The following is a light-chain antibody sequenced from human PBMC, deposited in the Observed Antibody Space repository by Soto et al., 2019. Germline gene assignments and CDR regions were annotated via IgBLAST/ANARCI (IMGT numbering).Light chain of an antibody. Sequence: EIVMTQSPATLSLSPGERSTLSLMSSQSVSSSYLAWYQQKPGQAPRLVIYGASSRATGIPARFSGSGSGTDFTLTISSLEPEDFAIYYCQQRSNWPLSFGGGTKVDIK. J-gene: IGKJ4*01. V-gene: IGKV3D-20*02. CDR3: QQRSNWPLS. CDR1: QSVSSSY. CDR2: GAS.